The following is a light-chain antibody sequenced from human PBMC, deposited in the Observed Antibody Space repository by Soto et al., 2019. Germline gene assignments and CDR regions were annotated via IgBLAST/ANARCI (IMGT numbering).Light chain of an antibody. Sequence: EIVLTQSPGTLSSSPGERATLSCRASQSVSRGYLAWYQQKPGQAPRLFVYGASSRAAGIPDRFSGSGSGTDFTLTISRLEPDDFAVYYCQQYGSSPWTFGQGTKVEVK. CDR1: QSVSRGY. CDR2: GAS. CDR3: QQYGSSPWT. J-gene: IGKJ1*01. V-gene: IGKV3-20*01.